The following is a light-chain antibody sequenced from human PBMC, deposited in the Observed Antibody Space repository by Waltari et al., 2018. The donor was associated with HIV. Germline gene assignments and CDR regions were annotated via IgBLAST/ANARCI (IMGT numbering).Light chain of an antibody. CDR1: QSVSTN. J-gene: IGKJ1*01. V-gene: IGKV3-15*01. CDR2: DAS. Sequence: EIVMTQSPATLSVSPGGRATLSCRASQSVSTNLAGYQQKPGQAPRLLRSDASSRATGVPARCTGSASGTEFTLTISNLQSEDFAVYYCQQYHNWPPWTFGQGTKVEIK. CDR3: QQYHNWPPWT.